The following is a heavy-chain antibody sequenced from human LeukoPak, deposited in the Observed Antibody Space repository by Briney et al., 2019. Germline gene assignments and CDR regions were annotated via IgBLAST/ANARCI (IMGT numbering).Heavy chain of an antibody. D-gene: IGHD2-15*01. CDR3: ARSVRMVVAATGFDY. J-gene: IGHJ4*02. CDR1: GYTFTSYY. V-gene: IGHV1-46*01. Sequence: ASVKVSCKASGYTFTSYYMHWVRQAPGQGLEWMGIINPSGGSTSYAQKFQGRVTMTRDMSTSTVYMELSSLRSEDTAVYYCARSVRMVVAATGFDYWGQGTLVTVSS. CDR2: INPSGGST.